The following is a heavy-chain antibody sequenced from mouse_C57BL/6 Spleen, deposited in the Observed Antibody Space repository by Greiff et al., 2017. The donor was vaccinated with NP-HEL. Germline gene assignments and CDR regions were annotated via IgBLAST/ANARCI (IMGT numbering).Heavy chain of an antibody. D-gene: IGHD2-4*01. CDR2: IYPGSGNT. V-gene: IGHV1-66*01. CDR3: ARGNDYDLAWFAY. J-gene: IGHJ3*01. CDR1: GYSFTSYY. Sequence: VKLLESGPELVKPGASVKISCKASGYSFTSYYIHWVKQRPGQGLEWIGWIYPGSGNTKYNEKFKGKATLTADTSSSTAYMQLSSLTSEDSAVYYCARGNDYDLAWFAYWGQGTLVTVSA.